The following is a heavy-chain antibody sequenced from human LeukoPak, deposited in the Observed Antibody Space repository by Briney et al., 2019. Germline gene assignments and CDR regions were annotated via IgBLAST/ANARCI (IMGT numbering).Heavy chain of an antibody. CDR3: AKPGMATGYYFDY. CDR1: GFTFSSYA. J-gene: IGHJ4*02. D-gene: IGHD5-24*01. Sequence: GGSLRLSCAASGFTFSSYAMHWVRQAPGKGLEWVAVISYDGSNKYYADSVKGRFTISRDNSKNTLYLQMNSLRAEDTAVYYCAKPGMATGYYFDYWGQGTLVTVSS. CDR2: ISYDGSNK. V-gene: IGHV3-30*18.